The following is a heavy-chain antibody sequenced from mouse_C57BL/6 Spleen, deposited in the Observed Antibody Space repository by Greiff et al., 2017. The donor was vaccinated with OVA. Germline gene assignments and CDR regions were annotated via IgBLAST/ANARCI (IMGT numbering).Heavy chain of an antibody. Sequence: QVQLKESGAELMKPGASVKLSCKATGYTFTGYWIEWVKQRPGHGLEWIGEILPGSGSTSYNEKFKGKATFTAATSSNTAYMQLSSLTTEDADIYYCARKDYGSSYEGFDDWGQGTTLTVSS. CDR2: ILPGSGST. D-gene: IGHD1-1*01. J-gene: IGHJ2*01. CDR1: GYTFTGYW. V-gene: IGHV1-9*01. CDR3: ARKDYGSSYEGFDD.